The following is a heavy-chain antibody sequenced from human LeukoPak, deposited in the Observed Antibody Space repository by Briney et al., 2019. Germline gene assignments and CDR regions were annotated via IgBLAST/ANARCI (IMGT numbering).Heavy chain of an antibody. CDR3: ARGYSYGHYYFDY. V-gene: IGHV1-2*02. J-gene: IGHJ4*02. Sequence: GASVKVSCKASGYTFTGYYMHWVRQAPGQGLEWMGWINPNSGGTNYAQKFQGRVTMTRDTSISTAYMELSRLRSDDTAVYYCARGYSYGHYYFDYWGQGTLVTVSS. D-gene: IGHD5-18*01. CDR2: INPNSGGT. CDR1: GYTFTGYY.